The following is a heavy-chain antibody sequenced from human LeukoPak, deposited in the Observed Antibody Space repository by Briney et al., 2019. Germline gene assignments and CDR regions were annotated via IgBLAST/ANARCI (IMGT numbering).Heavy chain of an antibody. D-gene: IGHD3-22*01. CDR3: ARAQWWLLQPAPFDY. CDR1: GFTFSSYA. Sequence: GGSLRLSCAASGFTFSSYAMHWVRQAPGKGLEWVAVISYDGSNKYYADSVKGRFTISRDNSKNTLYLQMNSLRAEDTAVYYCARAQWWLLQPAPFDYWGQGTLVTVSS. J-gene: IGHJ4*02. CDR2: ISYDGSNK. V-gene: IGHV3-30-3*01.